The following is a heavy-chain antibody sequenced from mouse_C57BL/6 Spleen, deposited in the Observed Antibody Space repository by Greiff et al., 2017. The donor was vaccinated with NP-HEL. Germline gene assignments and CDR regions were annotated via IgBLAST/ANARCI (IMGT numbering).Heavy chain of an antibody. Sequence: QVQLQQSGAELARPGASVKLSCKASGYTFTSYGISWVKQRTGQGLEWIGEIYPRSGNTYYNEKFKGKATLTADKSSSTAYMELRSLTAEDSAVYFCARYSGDYDEGGVYFDYWGQGTTLTVSS. V-gene: IGHV1-81*01. CDR3: ARYSGDYDEGGVYFDY. CDR1: GYTFTSYG. J-gene: IGHJ2*01. D-gene: IGHD2-4*01. CDR2: IYPRSGNT.